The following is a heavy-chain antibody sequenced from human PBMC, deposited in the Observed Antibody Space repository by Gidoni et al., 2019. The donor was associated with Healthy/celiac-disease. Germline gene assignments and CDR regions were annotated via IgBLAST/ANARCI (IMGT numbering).Heavy chain of an antibody. CDR2: ISSSGSTI. CDR1: GFTFSSYA. J-gene: IGHJ6*02. Sequence: EVQLVESGGGLVQPGGSLRLSCAASGFTFSSYAMNWVRQAPGKGLEWVSYISSSGSTIYYADSVKGRFTISRDNAKNSLYLQMNSLRAEDTAVYYCARVDTAMVRGGMDVWGQGTTVTVSS. CDR3: ARVDTAMVRGGMDV. D-gene: IGHD5-18*01. V-gene: IGHV3-48*03.